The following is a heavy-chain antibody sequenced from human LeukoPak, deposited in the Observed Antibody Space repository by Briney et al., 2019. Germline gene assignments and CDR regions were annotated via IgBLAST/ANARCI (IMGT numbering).Heavy chain of an antibody. J-gene: IGHJ4*02. CDR3: SRLTKGRYFDWFFDD. CDR1: EDSIATSGHY. V-gene: IGHV4-39*01. D-gene: IGHD3-9*01. CDR2: LYSYGRT. Sequence: PSETLSLTCTVSEDSIATSGHYWGWIRPPPGKGLEWVGRLYSYGRTFYNPSLRNLLSISADTSKNQFSLKLTSVTAADTAVYFCSRLTKGRYFDWFFDDWGQGTLVTVSS.